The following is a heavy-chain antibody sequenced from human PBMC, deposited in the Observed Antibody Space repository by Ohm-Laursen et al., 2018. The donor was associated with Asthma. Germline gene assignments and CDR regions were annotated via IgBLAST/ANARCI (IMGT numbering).Heavy chain of an antibody. CDR1: GFTFSLYA. D-gene: IGHD2-21*02. CDR2: ISSDDVTI. CDR3: VRDRGGDRSFDF. V-gene: IGHV3-48*02. Sequence: SLRLSCAASGFTFSLYAINWVRQAPGKGLEWVSYISSDDVTIYYADSVKGRFTISRDNAQSSLYLQMSSLRDEDTAVYYCVRDRGGDRSFDFWGQGTLVTVS. J-gene: IGHJ4*02.